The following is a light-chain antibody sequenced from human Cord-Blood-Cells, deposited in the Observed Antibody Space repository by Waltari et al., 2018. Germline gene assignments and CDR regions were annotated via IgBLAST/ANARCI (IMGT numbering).Light chain of an antibody. CDR1: QSISSW. CDR3: QQYTSYSPT. J-gene: IGKJ4*01. V-gene: IGKV1-5*03. Sequence: DIQMTQSPSTLSAPVGDRVTITCRASQSISSWLAWYQQKPGKAPKLLIYKASSLESGVPSRFSGSGSGTEFTLTISSLQPDDFATYYCQQYTSYSPTFGGGTKVEIK. CDR2: KAS.